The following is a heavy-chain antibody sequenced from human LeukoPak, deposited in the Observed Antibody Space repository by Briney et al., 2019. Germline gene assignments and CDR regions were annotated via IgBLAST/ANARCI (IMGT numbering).Heavy chain of an antibody. Sequence: ASVKVSCKASGYTFTGYYMHWVRQAPGQGLEWMGWINPNSGGTNYAQKFQGRVTMTRDTSISTAYMELSRLRSDDTAVYYYARDAYCSSTSCDYYYYMDVWGKGTTVTVSS. CDR1: GYTFTGYY. D-gene: IGHD2-2*01. CDR2: INPNSGGT. CDR3: ARDAYCSSTSCDYYYYMDV. V-gene: IGHV1-2*02. J-gene: IGHJ6*03.